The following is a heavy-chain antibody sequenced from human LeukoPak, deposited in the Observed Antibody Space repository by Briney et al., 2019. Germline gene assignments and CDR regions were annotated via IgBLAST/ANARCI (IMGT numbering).Heavy chain of an antibody. CDR1: GFTFTNYA. CDR2: ITTDGRST. D-gene: IGHD2-2*01. V-gene: IGHV3-23*01. Sequence: GGSLRLSCAASGFTFTNYAMSWVRQAPGKGLEWVSAITTDGRSTYYADSVKGRFTISRDNSKNALYLQMNSLRAEDTALYYCAKGSSTTCPCYRDYWGQGTLVTVSS. CDR3: AKGSSTTCPCYRDY. J-gene: IGHJ4*02.